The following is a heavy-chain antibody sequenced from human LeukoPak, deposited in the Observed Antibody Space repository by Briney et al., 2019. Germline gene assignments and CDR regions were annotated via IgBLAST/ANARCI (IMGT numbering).Heavy chain of an antibody. D-gene: IGHD3-9*01. CDR1: GYTFTGYY. Sequence: ASVKVSCKASGYTFTGYYMHRVRQAPGQGLEWMGRINPNSGGTNYAQKFQGRVTMTRDTSISTAYMELSRLRSDDTAVYYCARSYDILTGLDYWGQGTLVTVSS. CDR3: ARSYDILTGLDY. J-gene: IGHJ4*02. V-gene: IGHV1-2*06. CDR2: INPNSGGT.